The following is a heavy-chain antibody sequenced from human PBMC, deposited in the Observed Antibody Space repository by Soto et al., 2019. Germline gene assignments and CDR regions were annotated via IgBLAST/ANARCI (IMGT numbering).Heavy chain of an antibody. Sequence: SETLSLTCTVSGGSITSENYYWSWLRQHPGKGLEWIGHIYYSGTTSSNPSLKSRVAISVDTSKNQISLKVNSVTAADTAVYYCARDSHITMVRGVTANWFDPWGQGTLVTVS. CDR1: GGSITSENYY. V-gene: IGHV4-31*03. J-gene: IGHJ5*02. D-gene: IGHD3-10*01. CDR3: ARDSHITMVRGVTANWFDP. CDR2: IYYSGTT.